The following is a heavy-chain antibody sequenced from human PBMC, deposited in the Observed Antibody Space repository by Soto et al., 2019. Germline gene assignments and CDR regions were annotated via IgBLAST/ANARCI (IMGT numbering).Heavy chain of an antibody. V-gene: IGHV1-69*13. J-gene: IGHJ6*02. Sequence: GASVKVSCKASGGTFSSYAISWVRQAPGQGLEWMGGIIPIFGTANYAQKFQGRVTITADESTSTAYMELSSLRSEDTAVYYCASDYDSTHLNYYYYGMDVWGQGTTVTVS. D-gene: IGHD3-22*01. CDR3: ASDYDSTHLNYYYYGMDV. CDR2: IIPIFGTA. CDR1: GGTFSSYA.